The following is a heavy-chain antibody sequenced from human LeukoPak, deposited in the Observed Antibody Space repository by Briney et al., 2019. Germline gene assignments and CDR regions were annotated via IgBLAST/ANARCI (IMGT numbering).Heavy chain of an antibody. J-gene: IGHJ4*02. V-gene: IGHV4-34*01. D-gene: IGHD3-22*01. CDR1: GGSISSYY. CDR3: ATLLSYYGSSGYYLD. CDR2: INHSGST. Sequence: SETLSLTCTVSGGSISSYYWSWIRQPPGKGLEWIGEINHSGSTNYNPSLKSRVTISVDTSKNQFSLKLSSVTAADTAVYYCATLLSYYGSSGYYLDWGQGTLVTVSS.